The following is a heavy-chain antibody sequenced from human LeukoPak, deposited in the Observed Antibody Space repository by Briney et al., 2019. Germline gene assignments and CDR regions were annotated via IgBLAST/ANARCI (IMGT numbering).Heavy chain of an antibody. D-gene: IGHD4-17*01. Sequence: GGSLRLSCAASGFTFSSYSMNWVRQAPGKGLEWVSSISSSSSYIYYADSVKGRFTISRDNAKNSLYLKMNSLRAEDTAVYYCATTPLDYGDYVFDYWGQGTLVTVSS. CDR3: ATTPLDYGDYVFDY. J-gene: IGHJ4*02. V-gene: IGHV3-21*01. CDR1: GFTFSSYS. CDR2: ISSSSSYI.